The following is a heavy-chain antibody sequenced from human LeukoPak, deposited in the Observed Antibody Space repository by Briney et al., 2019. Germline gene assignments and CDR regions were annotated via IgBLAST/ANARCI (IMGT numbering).Heavy chain of an antibody. D-gene: IGHD6-6*01. V-gene: IGHV1-69*13. CDR2: MISMFGTA. J-gene: IGHJ6*02. Sequence: GASVRVSCKASGGTFSSYGNGWVRQASGQGLEWMGGMISMFGTANYAQKFQGRVTITADESTSTAYMELSSLRSEDTAVYYCARLPLRSIAVGYYGMDVWGQGTTVTVSS. CDR1: GGTFSSYG. CDR3: ARLPLRSIAVGYYGMDV.